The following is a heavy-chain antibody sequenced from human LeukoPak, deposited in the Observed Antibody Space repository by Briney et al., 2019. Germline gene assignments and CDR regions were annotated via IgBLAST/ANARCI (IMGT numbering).Heavy chain of an antibody. J-gene: IGHJ6*04. CDR2: IKSKTDGGTT. CDR1: GFTFSNAW. CDR3: TTENPSGYYYGMDV. Sequence: PGGSLRLSCAASGFTFSNAWMSWVRQAPGQGLEWVGRIKSKTDGGTTDYAAPVKGRFTISRDDSKNTLYLQMNSLKTEATAVYYCTTENPSGYYYGMDVWGKGTTVTVSS. V-gene: IGHV3-15*01. D-gene: IGHD3-3*01.